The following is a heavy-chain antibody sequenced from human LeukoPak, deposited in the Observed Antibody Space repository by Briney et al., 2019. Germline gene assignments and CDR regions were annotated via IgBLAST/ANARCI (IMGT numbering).Heavy chain of an antibody. V-gene: IGHV1-18*01. D-gene: IGHD1-26*01. J-gene: IGHJ4*02. CDR3: VRDGESGSPTARDFDY. CDR2: IGADKGNT. Sequence: ASVKVSCKASGYTFTTSGISWVRQAPGQGLEWMGWIGADKGNTKNAQKLQGRVTMTTDTSTSTAYMELRSLISDDTAVYYCVRDGESGSPTARDFDYWGQGTLVTVSS. CDR1: GYTFTTSG.